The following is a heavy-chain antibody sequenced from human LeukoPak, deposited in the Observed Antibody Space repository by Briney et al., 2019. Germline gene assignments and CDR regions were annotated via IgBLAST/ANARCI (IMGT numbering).Heavy chain of an antibody. CDR3: ARGGKWAFDI. CDR1: GGSFSGYY. CDR2: INHSGST. V-gene: IGHV4-34*01. D-gene: IGHD2-8*01. Sequence: PSETLSLTCAVYGGSFSGYYWSWIRQPPGKGLEWIGEINHSGSTNYNPSLKSRVTISVDTSKNQFSLKLSSVTAADTAVYYCARGGKWAFDIWGQGTMVTVSS. J-gene: IGHJ3*02.